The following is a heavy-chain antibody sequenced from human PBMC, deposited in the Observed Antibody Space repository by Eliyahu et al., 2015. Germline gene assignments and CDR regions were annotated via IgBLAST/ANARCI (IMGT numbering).Heavy chain of an antibody. CDR3: ARQGGQWLGWFDP. Sequence: VSWVRQMPGKGLEWMGRIDPSDSYTNYSPSFQGHVTISADKSISTAYLQWSSLKASDTAMYYCARQGGQWLGWFDPWGQGTLVTVSS. CDR2: IDPSDSYT. D-gene: IGHD6-19*01. V-gene: IGHV5-10-1*01. J-gene: IGHJ5*02.